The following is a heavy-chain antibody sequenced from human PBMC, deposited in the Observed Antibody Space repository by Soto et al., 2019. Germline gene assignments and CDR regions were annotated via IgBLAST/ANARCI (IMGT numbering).Heavy chain of an antibody. CDR2: IYYSGNT. CDR1: GGSISSSSYY. CDR3: ARGVDIVATYDY. D-gene: IGHD5-12*01. Sequence: PSETLSLTCTVSGGSISSSSYYWGWIRQPPGKGLEWIGSIYYSGNTYYNPSLKSRLTISVDTSKNQFSLKLSSVTAADTAVYYCARGVDIVATYDYWGQGTLVTVSS. V-gene: IGHV4-39*01. J-gene: IGHJ4*02.